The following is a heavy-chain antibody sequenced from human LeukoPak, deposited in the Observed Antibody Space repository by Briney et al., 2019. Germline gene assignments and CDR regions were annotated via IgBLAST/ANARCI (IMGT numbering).Heavy chain of an antibody. CDR1: GGTFISYA. D-gene: IGHD1-26*01. J-gene: IGHJ4*02. CDR3: ARVIVGEGEVDY. Sequence: SVKVSCKASGGTFISYAISWVRQAPGQGLEWMGGIIPIFGTANYAQKFQGRVTITTDESTSTAYMELSSLRSEDTAVYYCARVIVGEGEVDYWGQGTLVTVSS. CDR2: IIPIFGTA. V-gene: IGHV1-69*05.